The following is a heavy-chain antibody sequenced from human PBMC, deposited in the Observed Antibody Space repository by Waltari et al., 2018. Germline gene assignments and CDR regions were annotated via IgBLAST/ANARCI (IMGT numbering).Heavy chain of an antibody. CDR2: ISGSGGST. CDR3: AKDPSVVVIAIPPSNY. CDR1: GFTFSSYA. Sequence: EVQLVESGGGLVQPGGSLRLSCAASGFTFSSYAMSWVRQAPGKGLEWVSAISGSGGSTYYADSVKGRFTISRDNSKNTLYLQMNSLRAEDTAVYYCAKDPSVVVIAIPPSNYWGQGTLVTVSS. J-gene: IGHJ4*02. D-gene: IGHD2-21*01. V-gene: IGHV3-23*04.